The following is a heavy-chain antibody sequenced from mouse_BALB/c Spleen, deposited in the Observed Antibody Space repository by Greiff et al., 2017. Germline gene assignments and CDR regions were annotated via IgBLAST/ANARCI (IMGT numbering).Heavy chain of an antibody. V-gene: IGHV5-4*02. CDR2: ISDGGSYT. CDR3: ARSGSEAMDY. J-gene: IGHJ4*01. Sequence: EVKLVESGGGLVKPGGSLKLSCAASGFTFSDYYMYWVRQTPEKRLEWVATISDGGSYTYYPDSVKGRFTISRDNAKNNLYLQMSSLKSEDTAMYYCARSGSEAMDYWGQGTSVTVSS. D-gene: IGHD3-1*01. CDR1: GFTFSDYY.